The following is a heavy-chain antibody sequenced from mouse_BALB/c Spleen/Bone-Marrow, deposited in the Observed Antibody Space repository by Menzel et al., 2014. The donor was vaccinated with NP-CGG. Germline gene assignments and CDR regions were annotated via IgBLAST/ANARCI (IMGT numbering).Heavy chain of an antibody. CDR1: GYTFTNYY. V-gene: IGHV1S81*02. CDR3: TQLGRFAY. J-gene: IGHJ3*01. CDR2: INPSNGGT. D-gene: IGHD4-1*02. Sequence: VQLQQSGAELVKPGASVKLSCKASGYTFTNYYMYWVKQRPGQGLEWIGEINPSNGGTNFNEKFKSTATLTVDKSSSTVYMQLSSLISEDSAVYYCTQLGRFAYWGQGTLVTVSA.